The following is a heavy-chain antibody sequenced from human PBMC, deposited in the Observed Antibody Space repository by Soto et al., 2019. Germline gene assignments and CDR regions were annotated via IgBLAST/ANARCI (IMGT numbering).Heavy chain of an antibody. Sequence: PGGSLRLSCAASGFTLGSSWMHWVRQAPGKGLVWVSRVKSDGSSATYADSVKGRFTISRDNAKDTLYLQMNSLRVEDTAVYYCAKSDWFDPWGQRTLVTVSS. CDR2: VKSDGSSA. CDR3: AKSDWFDP. J-gene: IGHJ5*02. V-gene: IGHV3-74*03. CDR1: GFTLGSSW.